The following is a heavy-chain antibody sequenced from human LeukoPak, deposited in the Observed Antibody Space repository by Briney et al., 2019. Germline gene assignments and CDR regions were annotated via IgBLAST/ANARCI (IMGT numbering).Heavy chain of an antibody. CDR1: GGSFSGYY. CDR3: ARYRSTRIQLWLGPGPHPSYYFDY. D-gene: IGHD5-18*01. V-gene: IGHV4-34*01. Sequence: PSETLSLTCAVYGGSFSGYYWSWIRQPPGKGLEWIGEINHSGSTNYNPSLKSRVTISVDTSKNQFSLKLSSVTAADTAVYYCARYRSTRIQLWLGPGPHPSYYFDYWGQGTLVTVSS. J-gene: IGHJ4*02. CDR2: INHSGST.